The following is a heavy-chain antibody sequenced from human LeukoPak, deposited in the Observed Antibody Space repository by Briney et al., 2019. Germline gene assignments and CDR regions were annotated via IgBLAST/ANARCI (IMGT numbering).Heavy chain of an antibody. Sequence: PGGSLRLSCAASGFTFSSYSMNWVRQAPGKGLEWVSYISSSSSTIYYADSVKGRFTISRDNAKNSLYLQMNSLRAEDTAVYYCARDGRGRGGRHDIWGQGTMVTVSS. CDR2: ISSSSSTI. CDR1: GFTFSSYS. CDR3: ARDGRGRGGRHDI. D-gene: IGHD1-26*01. J-gene: IGHJ3*02. V-gene: IGHV3-48*01.